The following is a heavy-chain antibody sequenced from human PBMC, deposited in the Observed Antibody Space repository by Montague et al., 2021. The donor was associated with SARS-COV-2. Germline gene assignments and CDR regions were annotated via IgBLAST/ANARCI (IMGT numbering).Heavy chain of an antibody. Sequence: SETLSLTCAVLGACFTGEDWSRTRLHPGDMREWFAEISYSGSTSYNPSLKSRVTISGDTSKNQFSLQLSSATAADTAVYYCARVPYRLLFVPRYYGMDVWGQGTLVTVSS. CDR3: ARVPYRLLFVPRYYGMDV. D-gene: IGHD2-2*01. J-gene: IGHJ6*02. V-gene: IGHV4-34*01. CDR1: GACFTGED. CDR2: ISYSGST.